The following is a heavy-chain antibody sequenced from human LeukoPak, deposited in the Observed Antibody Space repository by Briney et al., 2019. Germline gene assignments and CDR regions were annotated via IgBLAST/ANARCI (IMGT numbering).Heavy chain of an antibody. CDR3: ASIMITFGGAKGAFDI. J-gene: IGHJ3*02. Sequence: GASVKVSCKASGFTFTGYYMHWVRQAPGQGLEWMGWINPNSGGTNYAQKFQGRVTMTRDTSISTAYMELSRLRSDDTAVYYCASIMITFGGAKGAFDIWGQGTMVTVSS. CDR2: INPNSGGT. V-gene: IGHV1-2*02. D-gene: IGHD3-16*01. CDR1: GFTFTGYY.